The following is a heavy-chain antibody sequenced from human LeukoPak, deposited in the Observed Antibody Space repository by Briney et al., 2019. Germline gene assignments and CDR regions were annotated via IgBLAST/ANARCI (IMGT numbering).Heavy chain of an antibody. V-gene: IGHV3-23*01. J-gene: IGHJ4*02. D-gene: IGHD6-6*01. CDR1: GLTFNIYD. CDR3: ARQPPSYYFDY. Sequence: AGGSLRLSCAASGLTFNIYDMHWVRQAPGKGLEWVSVISAGGGTTDYADSVKGRFTISRDNSKNTLYVQMSSLRAEDTAVYYCARQPPSYYFDYWGQGALVTVSS. CDR2: ISAGGGTT.